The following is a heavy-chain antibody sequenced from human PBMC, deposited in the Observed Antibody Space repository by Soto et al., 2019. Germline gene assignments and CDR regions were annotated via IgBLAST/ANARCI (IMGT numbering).Heavy chain of an antibody. CDR2: IYPGDSDT. J-gene: IGHJ6*02. Sequence: GESLKISCKGSGYSFTSYWIGWVRQMPVKGLEWTGIIYPGDSDTRYSPSFQGQVTISADKSISTAYLQWSSLKASDTAMYYCARHGPPSYGGGPGDHYYYGIDVFGQPITVTFCS. D-gene: IGHD2-21*01. CDR1: GYSFTSYW. V-gene: IGHV5-51*01. CDR3: ARHGPPSYGGGPGDHYYYGIDV.